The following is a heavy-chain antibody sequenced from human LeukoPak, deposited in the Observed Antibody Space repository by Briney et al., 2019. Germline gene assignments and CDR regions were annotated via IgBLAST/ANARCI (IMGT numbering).Heavy chain of an antibody. CDR2: INHSGST. V-gene: IGHV4-34*01. D-gene: IGHD3-22*01. CDR1: AGSFSAYY. J-gene: IGHJ2*01. CDR3: ARVVYDSSGYPYSYFDL. Sequence: PSETLSLTCAVYAGSFSAYYWSWIRQPPGKGLEWIGEINHSGSTNYNPSLKSRVTISVDTSKNQFSLKLSSVTAADTAVYYCARVVYDSSGYPYSYFDLWGRGTLVTVSS.